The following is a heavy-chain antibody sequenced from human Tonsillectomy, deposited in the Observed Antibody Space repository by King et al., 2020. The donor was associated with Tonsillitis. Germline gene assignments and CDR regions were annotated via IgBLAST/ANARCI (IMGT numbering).Heavy chain of an antibody. Sequence: VQLVESGAEVKKPGASVKVSCKASGYTFTSYYMHWVRQAPGQGLEWMGIINPSGGSTSYAQKFQGRVTMTRDTSTSTVYMELSSLRSEDTAVYYCARTQTGGYSYEPFDYGGQGTLVTVSS. J-gene: IGHJ4*02. D-gene: IGHD5-18*01. V-gene: IGHV1-46*01. CDR2: INPSGGST. CDR3: ARTQTGGYSYEPFDY. CDR1: GYTFTSYY.